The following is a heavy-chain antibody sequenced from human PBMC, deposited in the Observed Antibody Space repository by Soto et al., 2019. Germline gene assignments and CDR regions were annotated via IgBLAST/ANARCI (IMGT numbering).Heavy chain of an antibody. J-gene: IGHJ6*02. V-gene: IGHV3-53*01. CDR2: IYSGGST. D-gene: IGHD3-3*01. Sequence: GGSLRLSCAASGYTFSDYWMHWVRQAPGKGLEWVSVIYSGGSTYYADSVKGRFTISRDNSKNTLYLQMNSPRAEDTAVYYCARAPQPTYYDFWSGYPYGMDVWGQGTTVTVSS. CDR1: GYTFSDYW. CDR3: ARAPQPTYYDFWSGYPYGMDV.